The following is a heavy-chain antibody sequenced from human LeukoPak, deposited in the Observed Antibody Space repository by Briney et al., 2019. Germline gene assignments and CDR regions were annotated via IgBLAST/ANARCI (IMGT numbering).Heavy chain of an antibody. CDR2: SRYTSDYI. D-gene: IGHD2-15*01. V-gene: IGHV3-21*01. Sequence: AGSLTLSCAAYGFTFSSYSFSWVRQAAGKGMECDSSSRYTSDYISHADSVRGRFTTSRDNAKNSLFLQMNSLRAEDTAVYYCARYVPAATGFDYWGQGTLVTVSS. CDR1: GFTFSSYS. CDR3: ARYVPAATGFDY. J-gene: IGHJ4*02.